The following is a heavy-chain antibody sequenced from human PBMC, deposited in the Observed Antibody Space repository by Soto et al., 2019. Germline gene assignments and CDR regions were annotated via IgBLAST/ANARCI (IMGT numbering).Heavy chain of an antibody. V-gene: IGHV1-69*13. CDR2: IIPIFGTA. J-gene: IGHJ4*02. CDR1: GGTFSSYA. CDR3: ARLARGYSYAYYFDY. D-gene: IGHD5-18*01. Sequence: ASVKVSCKASGGTFSSYAISWVRQAPGQGLEWMGGIIPIFGTANYAQKFQGRVTITADESTSTAYMELSSLRSEDTAAYYCARLARGYSYAYYFDYWGQGTLVTVSS.